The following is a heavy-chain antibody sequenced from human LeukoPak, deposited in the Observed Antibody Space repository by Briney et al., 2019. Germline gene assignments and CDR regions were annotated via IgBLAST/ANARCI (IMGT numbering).Heavy chain of an antibody. D-gene: IGHD2-2*01. J-gene: IGHJ5*02. CDR2: ISSSATTI. CDR1: GLTFSSYE. Sequence: GGSLRLSCAASGLTFSSYEMNWVRQAPGKGLEWVSYISSSATTIYYADSVKGRFTISRDNAKNSLYLQMNSLRAEDTAVYYCAREGCSSTSCYDPWGQGTLVTVSS. V-gene: IGHV3-48*03. CDR3: AREGCSSTSCYDP.